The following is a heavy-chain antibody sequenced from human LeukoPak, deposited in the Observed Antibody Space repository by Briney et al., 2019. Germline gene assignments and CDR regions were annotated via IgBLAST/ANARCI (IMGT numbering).Heavy chain of an antibody. D-gene: IGHD6-6*01. Sequence: SVKVSCKASGYTFTGYYMHWVRQAPGQGLEWMGWINPNSGGTNYAQKFQGRVTMTRDTSISTAYMELSRLRSDDTAVYYCAREGYSSSSPFDYWGQGTLVTVSS. CDR3: AREGYSSSSPFDY. CDR1: GYTFTGYY. J-gene: IGHJ4*02. CDR2: INPNSGGT. V-gene: IGHV1-2*02.